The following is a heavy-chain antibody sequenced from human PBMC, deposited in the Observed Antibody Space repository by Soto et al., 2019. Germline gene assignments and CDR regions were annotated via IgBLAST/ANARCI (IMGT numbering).Heavy chain of an antibody. V-gene: IGHV1-69*06. CDR3: ASWGIVVVPAATPNGMDV. J-gene: IGHJ6*02. CDR2: IIPIFGTA. CDR1: GGTFSSYA. Sequence: QVQLVQSGAEVKKPGSSVKVSCKASGGTFSSYAISWVRQAPGQGLEWMGGIIPIFGTANYAQKFQGRVTITADKSTSTAYMELSSLRSEDTAVYYCASWGIVVVPAATPNGMDVWGQGTTFTVSS. D-gene: IGHD2-2*01.